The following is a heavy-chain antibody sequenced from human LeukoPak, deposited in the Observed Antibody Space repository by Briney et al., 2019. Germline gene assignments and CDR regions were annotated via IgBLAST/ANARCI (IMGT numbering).Heavy chain of an antibody. J-gene: IGHJ4*02. CDR3: ARAPLRRANFDY. V-gene: IGHV4-59*01. Sequence: PSETLSLTCAVYGGSFSGYYWSWIRQPPGKGLEWIGYIYYSGSTNYNPSLKSRVTISVDTSKNQFSLKLSSVTAADTAVYYCARAPLRRANFDYWGQGTLVTVSS. CDR2: IYYSGST. CDR1: GGSFSGYY.